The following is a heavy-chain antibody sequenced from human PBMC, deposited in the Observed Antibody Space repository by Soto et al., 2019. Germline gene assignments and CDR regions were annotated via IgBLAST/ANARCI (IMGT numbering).Heavy chain of an antibody. Sequence: SSVKVSCKTSGYSFTIYVVTWVRQATGHGLEWLGWISRNNGNTDYSQTLRDRVTLTTDPATGTPYLEVRRLKSEDTAVYYCACGRNSCGPAGAYLLDLWGQGTLVTVSS. CDR3: ACGRNSCGPAGAYLLDL. J-gene: IGHJ5*02. CDR2: ISRNNGNT. D-gene: IGHD2-21*01. CDR1: GYSFTIYV. V-gene: IGHV1-18*01.